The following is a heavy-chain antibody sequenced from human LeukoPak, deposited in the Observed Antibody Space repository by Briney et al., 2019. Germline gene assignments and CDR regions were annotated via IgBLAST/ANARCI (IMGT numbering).Heavy chain of an antibody. J-gene: IGHJ4*02. D-gene: IGHD3-3*01. CDR1: GGSISSSSYY. CDR3: ARGDVVYDFLRYYFDY. CDR2: IYYSGST. V-gene: IGHV4-61*05. Sequence: SETLSLTCTVSGGSISSSSYYWGWIRQPPGKGLEWIGYIYYSGSTNYNPSLKSRVTISVDTSKNQFSLKLSSVTAADTAVYYCARGDVVYDFLRYYFDYWGQGTLVTVSS.